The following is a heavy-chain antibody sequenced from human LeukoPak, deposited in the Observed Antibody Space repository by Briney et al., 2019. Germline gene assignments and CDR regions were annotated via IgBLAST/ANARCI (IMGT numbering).Heavy chain of an antibody. D-gene: IGHD2-15*01. Sequence: SQTLSLTCTVSGGSISSGSYYWSWIRQPAGKGLEWTGRIYTSGSTNYNPSLKSRVTISVDTSKNQFSLKLSSVTAADTAVYYCARDRCSGGGCYPWYFDLWGRGTLVTVSS. J-gene: IGHJ2*01. CDR3: ARDRCSGGGCYPWYFDL. V-gene: IGHV4-61*02. CDR2: IYTSGST. CDR1: GGSISSGSYY.